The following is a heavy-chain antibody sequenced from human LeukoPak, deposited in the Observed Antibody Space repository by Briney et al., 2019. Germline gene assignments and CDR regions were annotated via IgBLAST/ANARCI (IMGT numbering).Heavy chain of an antibody. D-gene: IGHD2-2*01. CDR2: IYPSDSDT. J-gene: IGHJ4*02. CDR1: GYTFTNHW. V-gene: IGHV5-51*01. Sequence: GESLKISCKGSGYTFTNHWIGWVRQMPGKGLEWMGIIYPSDSDTRYSPSFQGQVTISADKSISTAYLQWSSLKASDTAMYYCARQGRQRPVVVGETYFDYWGQGTLVTVSS. CDR3: ARQGRQRPVVVGETYFDY.